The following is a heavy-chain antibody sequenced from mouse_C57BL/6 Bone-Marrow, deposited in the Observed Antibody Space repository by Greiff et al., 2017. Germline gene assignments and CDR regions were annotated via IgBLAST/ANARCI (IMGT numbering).Heavy chain of an antibody. CDR1: GYTFTSYW. V-gene: IGHV1-5*01. CDR2: IYPGNSDT. D-gene: IGHD2-3*01. J-gene: IGHJ1*03. Sequence: EVKVEESGTVLARPGASVKMSCKTSGYTFTSYWMHWVKQRPGQGLEWIGAIYPGNSDTSYNQKFKGKAKLTAVTSASTAYMELSSLTNEDSAVYYCTRSYDGYYPWYFDVWGTGTTVTVSS. CDR3: TRSYDGYYPWYFDV.